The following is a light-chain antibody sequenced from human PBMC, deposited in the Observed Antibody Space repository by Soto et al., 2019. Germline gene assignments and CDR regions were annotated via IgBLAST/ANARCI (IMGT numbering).Light chain of an antibody. CDR2: DAS. CDR1: QDINIY. J-gene: IGKJ3*01. CDR3: QQYYSYPFT. Sequence: DIQMTQSPSSLFASVGDRVTITCQATQDINIYLNWYQQKPGKAPNLLIYDASNLEIGVPSRFSGSGSGTHFTFTISSLQTEDFATYYCQQYYSYPFTFGPGTKVDIK. V-gene: IGKV1-33*01.